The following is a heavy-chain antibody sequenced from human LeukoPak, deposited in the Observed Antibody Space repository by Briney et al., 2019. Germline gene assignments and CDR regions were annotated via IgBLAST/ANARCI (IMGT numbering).Heavy chain of an antibody. V-gene: IGHV4-34*01. J-gene: IGHJ4*02. D-gene: IGHD3-10*01. Sequence: KPSETLSLTCAVYGGSFSGYYWSWIRQPPGKGLEWIGEINHSGSTNYNPSLKSRVTISVDTSKNQFSLKLSSVTAADTAVYYCARGPVYYYGSGSYCYFDYWGQGTLVTVSS. CDR1: GGSFSGYY. CDR3: ARGPVYYYGSGSYCYFDY. CDR2: INHSGST.